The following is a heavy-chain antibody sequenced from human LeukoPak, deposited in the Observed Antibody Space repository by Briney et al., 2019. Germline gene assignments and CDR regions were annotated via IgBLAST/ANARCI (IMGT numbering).Heavy chain of an antibody. J-gene: IGHJ4*02. CDR2: IYHSGST. CDR3: ARDIFSSITIFGVVIDNRDY. V-gene: IGHV4-38-2*02. Sequence: SETLSLTCTVSGYSISSGYYWGWIRQPPGKGLEWIGSIYHSGSTYYNPSLKSRVTISVDTSKNQFSLKLSSVTAADTAVYYCARDIFSSITIFGVVIDNRDYWAREPWSPSPQ. D-gene: IGHD3-3*01. CDR1: GYSISSGYY.